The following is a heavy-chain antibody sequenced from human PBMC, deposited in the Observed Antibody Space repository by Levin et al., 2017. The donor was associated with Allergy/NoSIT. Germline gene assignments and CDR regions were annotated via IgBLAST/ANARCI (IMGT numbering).Heavy chain of an antibody. J-gene: IGHJ4*02. CDR1: GFTFSSYE. CDR3: ARRIAVAGSRGFDY. CDR2: ISSSGSTI. Sequence: GGSLRLSCAASGFTFSSYEMNWVRQAPGKGLEWVSYISSSGSTIYYADSVKGRFTISRDNAKNSLYLQMNSLRAEDTAVYYCARRIAVAGSRGFDYWGQGTLVTVSS. D-gene: IGHD6-19*01. V-gene: IGHV3-48*03.